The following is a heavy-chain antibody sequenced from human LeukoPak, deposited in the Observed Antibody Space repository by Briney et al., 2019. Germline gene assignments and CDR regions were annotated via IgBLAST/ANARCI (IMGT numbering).Heavy chain of an antibody. V-gene: IGHV4-4*07. D-gene: IGHD3-10*01. Sequence: KPSETLSLTCTVSGGSISSYYWSWIRQSAGKGLEWIGRVHTSESTSYNPSLKSRVTVSVDTSKNQFSLKLSSVTAADTAVYYCARGKALSGTYYYYFDYWGQGTLVTVSS. CDR3: ARGKALSGTYYYYFDY. CDR1: GGSISSYY. J-gene: IGHJ4*02. CDR2: VHTSEST.